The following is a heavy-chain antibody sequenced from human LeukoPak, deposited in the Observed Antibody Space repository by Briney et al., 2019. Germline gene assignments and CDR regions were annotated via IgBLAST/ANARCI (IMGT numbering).Heavy chain of an antibody. CDR2: IYDSGIT. D-gene: IGHD2-15*01. CDR1: GDSVGSGY. J-gene: IGHJ1*01. Sequence: SETLSLTCSVSGDSVGSGYWSWIRQPPGKGLEWIGYIYDSGITDYNSSLKSRLTISVDTSNNQFSLNLRSVTAADTAVYYCAGRGHRYSRDWGQGILVTVSS. V-gene: IGHV4-4*09. CDR3: AGRGHRYSRD.